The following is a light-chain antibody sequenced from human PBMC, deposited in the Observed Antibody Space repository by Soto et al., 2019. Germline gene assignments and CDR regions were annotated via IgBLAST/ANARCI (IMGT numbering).Light chain of an antibody. Sequence: QSVLTQPASVSGSPGQSITISCTGTSSDIGDYNYVSWYQQHPGKVPKLMIFGVSNRPSGVSNRFSGSKSGNTASLTISGRQAEDEADYYCTSYTTSSSYVVFGGGTKLTVL. CDR1: SSDIGDYNY. CDR3: TSYTTSSSYVV. J-gene: IGLJ2*01. V-gene: IGLV2-14*03. CDR2: GVS.